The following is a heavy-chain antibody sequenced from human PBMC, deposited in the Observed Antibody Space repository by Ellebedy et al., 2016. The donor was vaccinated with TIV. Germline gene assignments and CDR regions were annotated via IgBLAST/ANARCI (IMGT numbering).Heavy chain of an antibody. V-gene: IGHV3-23*01. J-gene: IGHJ4*02. CDR2: ISGSGGST. Sequence: GESLKISXAASGFTFSSYAMSWVRQAPGKGLEWVSAISGSGGSTYYADSVKGRFTISRDNAKNSLYLQMNSLRAEDTAVYYCARAPRGYFDYWGQGTLVTVSS. D-gene: IGHD3-10*01. CDR3: ARAPRGYFDY. CDR1: GFTFSSYA.